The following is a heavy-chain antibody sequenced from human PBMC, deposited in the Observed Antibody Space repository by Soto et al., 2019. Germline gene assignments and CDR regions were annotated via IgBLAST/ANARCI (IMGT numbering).Heavy chain of an antibody. CDR2: IWYDGSNK. Sequence: GGSLRLSCAASGFTFSSYGMHWVRQAPGKGLEWVAVIWYDGSNKYYADSVKGRFTISRDNSKNTLYLQMNSLRAEDTAVYYCARDDGDYAGIFDYWGQGTLVTVSS. D-gene: IGHD4-17*01. V-gene: IGHV3-33*01. CDR1: GFTFSSYG. CDR3: ARDDGDYAGIFDY. J-gene: IGHJ4*02.